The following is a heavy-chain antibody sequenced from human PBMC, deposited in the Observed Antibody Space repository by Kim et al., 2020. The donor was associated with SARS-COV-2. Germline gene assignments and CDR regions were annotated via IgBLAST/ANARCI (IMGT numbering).Heavy chain of an antibody. D-gene: IGHD1-1*01. V-gene: IGHV3-11*04. J-gene: IGHJ2*01. CDR2: ISGGSTNI. Sequence: GGSLRLSCVASGFTFSGFYMSWIRQAPGKGLQWISYISGGSTNICYADSVKGRFTISRDKAKNSLYLQMNSLRADDTALYYCARVRTGGYWYFDLWGRGSLVTVSS. CDR3: ARVRTGGYWYFDL. CDR1: GFTFSGFY.